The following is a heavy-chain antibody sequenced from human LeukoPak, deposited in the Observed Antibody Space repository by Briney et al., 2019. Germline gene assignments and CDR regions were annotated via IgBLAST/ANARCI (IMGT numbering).Heavy chain of an antibody. V-gene: IGHV3-7*01. CDR3: ARGSSSWIVY. J-gene: IGHJ4*02. CDR1: GFTSSSRW. CDR2: IKQDGSEK. Sequence: PGGSLRLSCAASGFTSSSRWMSWVRQAPGKGLEWVANIKQDGSEKYYVDSVKGRFTISRDNAKNSLYLQMNSLRAEDTAVYYCARGSSSWIVYWGQGTLVTVSS. D-gene: IGHD6-13*01.